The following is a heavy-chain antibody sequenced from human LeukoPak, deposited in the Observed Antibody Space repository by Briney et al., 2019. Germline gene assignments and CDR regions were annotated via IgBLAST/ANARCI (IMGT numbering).Heavy chain of an antibody. CDR2: TSYSGNT. CDR3: ARDHGYFGMDV. V-gene: IGHV4-59*01. Sequence: SETLSLTCIVSGVSIGNYYWNWIRQPPGKGLEWFGYTSYSGNTIYNPSLKSRVTISIDPFKNQLSLKVTSVTAADTAVYYCARDHGYFGMDVWGQGTTVTISS. J-gene: IGHJ6*02. CDR1: GVSIGNYY.